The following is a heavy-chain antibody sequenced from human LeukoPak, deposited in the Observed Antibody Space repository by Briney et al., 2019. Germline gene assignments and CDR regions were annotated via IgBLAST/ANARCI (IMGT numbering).Heavy chain of an antibody. D-gene: IGHD3-10*01. Sequence: TGGSLRLSCAASGFTFSNYGMSWVRQAPGKGLEWVSAISGSGVTTYYADSVKGRFTISRDNSKNTVYLEVISLTDEDTAVYYCAKDDAWLRYGEWSQGTLVTVSS. J-gene: IGHJ4*02. V-gene: IGHV3-23*01. CDR1: GFTFSNYG. CDR2: ISGSGVTT. CDR3: AKDDAWLRYGE.